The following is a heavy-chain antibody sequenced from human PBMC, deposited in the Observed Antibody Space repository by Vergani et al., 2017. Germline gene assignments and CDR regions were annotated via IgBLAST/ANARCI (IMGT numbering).Heavy chain of an antibody. CDR3: ARDPRGYGGDPEDYYYGMDV. CDR1: SHTFQTYG. CDR2: IIPVLGKT. J-gene: IGHJ6*02. D-gene: IGHD2-21*02. V-gene: IGHV1-69*04. Sequence: QVQLVQSGAALKKPGASVSVSCKGSSHTFQTYGISWVRQVPGQGLEWMGRIIPVLGKTKYAQDFQGRLTITADTSTSTAYMELTSLRSQDTAVYYCARDPRGYGGDPEDYYYGMDVWGQGTTVTVSS.